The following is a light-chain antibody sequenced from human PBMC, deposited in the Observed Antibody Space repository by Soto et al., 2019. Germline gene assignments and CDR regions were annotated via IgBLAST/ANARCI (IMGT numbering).Light chain of an antibody. Sequence: QSVLTQPPSESGTPGQRVTISCSGSSSNVERNTVNWYQHLPGTAPKLLIYNNIQRPSGVPDRFSGSKSGTSASLAISGLQSEDEADYYCAAWDDSLNGFYVFGTGTKVTVL. CDR2: NNI. V-gene: IGLV1-44*01. J-gene: IGLJ1*01. CDR3: AAWDDSLNGFYV. CDR1: SSNVERNT.